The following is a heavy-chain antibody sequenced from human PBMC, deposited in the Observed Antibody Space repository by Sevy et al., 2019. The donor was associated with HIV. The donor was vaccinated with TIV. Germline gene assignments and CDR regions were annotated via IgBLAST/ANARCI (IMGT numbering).Heavy chain of an antibody. J-gene: IGHJ4*02. V-gene: IGHV3-30*04. CDR2: ISHDGRNNK. CDR1: AFSFSEYG. D-gene: IGHD3-10*01. Sequence: GGSLRLSCAASAFSFSEYGMHWVRQAPGKGLEWVAVISHDGRNNKYNPDSVKGRFTISRDNSKNTLYLQMNSLRAEDTAIYYCARDRGEILSSAFNYWGQGTLVTVSS. CDR3: ARDRGEILSSAFNY.